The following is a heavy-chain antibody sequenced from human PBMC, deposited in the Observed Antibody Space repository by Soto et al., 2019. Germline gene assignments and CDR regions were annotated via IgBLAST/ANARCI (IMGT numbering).Heavy chain of an antibody. D-gene: IGHD6-13*01. Sequence: GGSLRLSCAASGFTFSSYGMHWVRQAPGKGLEWVAVISYDGSNKYYADSVKGRFTISRDNSKNTLYLQMNSLRAEDTAVYYCAKLNKAGSTHAFDYWGQGTLVTVSS. V-gene: IGHV3-30*18. CDR3: AKLNKAGSTHAFDY. J-gene: IGHJ4*02. CDR1: GFTFSSYG. CDR2: ISYDGSNK.